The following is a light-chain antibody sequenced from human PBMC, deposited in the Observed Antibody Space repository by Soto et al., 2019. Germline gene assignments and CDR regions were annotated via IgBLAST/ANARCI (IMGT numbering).Light chain of an antibody. V-gene: IGLV2-11*01. Sequence: QSALTQPRSVSGSRGQSVTISCTGTSSDVGAYDSVSWYQQHPGKAPKLLISDVSERPSGVPDRFSGSKSANTASLTISGLQAEDEADYYCCSYAGNYTYVFGTGTKVTVL. CDR2: DVS. CDR3: CSYAGNYTYV. J-gene: IGLJ1*01. CDR1: SSDVGAYDS.